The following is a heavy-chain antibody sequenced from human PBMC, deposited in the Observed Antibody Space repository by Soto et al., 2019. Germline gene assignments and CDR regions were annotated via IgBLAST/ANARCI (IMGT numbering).Heavy chain of an antibody. CDR3: AREGFDSSGYIEFDY. V-gene: IGHV1-18*01. D-gene: IGHD3-22*01. CDR2: VSAYNGNT. CDR1: GYTFTSYG. Sequence: ASVKVSCKASGYTFTSYGISWVRQAPGQGLEWMGWVSAYNGNTNYAQKLQGRVTMTTDTSTSTAYMELRSLRSDDTAVYYCAREGFDSSGYIEFDYWGQGTLVTVSS. J-gene: IGHJ4*02.